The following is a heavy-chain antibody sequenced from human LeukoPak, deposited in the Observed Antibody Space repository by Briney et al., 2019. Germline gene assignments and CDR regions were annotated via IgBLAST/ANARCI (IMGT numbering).Heavy chain of an antibody. CDR3: ARRRGYDYSDY. CDR2: INHSGST. V-gene: IGHV4-34*01. Sequence: SETLSLTCAVYGGSFSGYYWSWIRQPPGKGLEWIGEINHSGSTNYNPSLKSRVAISVDTSNNQFSLKLSSVTAADTAVYYCARRRGYDYSDYWGQGTLVTVSS. CDR1: GGSFSGYY. J-gene: IGHJ4*02. D-gene: IGHD5-12*01.